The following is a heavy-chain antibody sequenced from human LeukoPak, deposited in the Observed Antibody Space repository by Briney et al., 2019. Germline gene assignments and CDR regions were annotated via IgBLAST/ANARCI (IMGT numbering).Heavy chain of an antibody. V-gene: IGHV3-7*01. D-gene: IGHD3-3*01. J-gene: IGHJ5*02. CDR1: GFTSSSHW. CDR3: MTGGHYSGS. CDR2: IKPDGSEK. Sequence: GGSLRRSCVASGFTSSSHWMGWVRQAPGKGLEWVANIKPDGSEKNYVDSVKGRFTISRDNAKNSLYLQMNSLRAEDTAVYYCMTGGHYSGSWGQGSLVTVSS.